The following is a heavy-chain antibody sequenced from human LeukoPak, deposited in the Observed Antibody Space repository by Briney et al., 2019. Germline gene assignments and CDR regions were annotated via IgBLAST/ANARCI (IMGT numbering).Heavy chain of an antibody. D-gene: IGHD1-26*01. CDR1: GFTFSSYW. V-gene: IGHV3-7*01. Sequence: GGSLRLSCAASGFTFSSYWMSWVRQAAGKGMEWVANIKQDGSEKYYVECVKGRLTISRDNSENTLYLQMNSLRAEDTAVYYCAKGYGWEASYYYYYMDVWGKGTTVTISS. CDR2: IKQDGSEK. CDR3: AKGYGWEASYYYYYMDV. J-gene: IGHJ6*03.